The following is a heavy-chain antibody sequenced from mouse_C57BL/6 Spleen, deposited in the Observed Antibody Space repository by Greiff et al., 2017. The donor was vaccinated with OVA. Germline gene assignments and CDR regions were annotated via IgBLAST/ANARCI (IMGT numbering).Heavy chain of an antibody. D-gene: IGHD2-1*01. CDR3: ARGGGNYVSWYFDV. Sequence: VKLVESGPGLVQPSQSLSITCTVSGFSLTSYGVHWVRQSPGKGLEWLGVIWSGGSTDYNAAFISRLGISKDNSKSQVFFKMNSLQADDTAIYYCARGGGNYVSWYFDVWGTGTTVTVSS. J-gene: IGHJ1*03. CDR1: GFSLTSYG. CDR2: IWSGGST. V-gene: IGHV2-2*01.